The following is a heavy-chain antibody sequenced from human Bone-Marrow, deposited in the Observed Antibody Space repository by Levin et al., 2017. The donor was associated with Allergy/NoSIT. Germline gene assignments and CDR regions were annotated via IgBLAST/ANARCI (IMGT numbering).Heavy chain of an antibody. D-gene: IGHD3-3*01. CDR3: AKDIITIFGVVMNYYGMDV. CDR2: VSYDGSNK. J-gene: IGHJ6*02. CDR1: GFTFSSYG. Sequence: GGSLRLSCAASGFTFSSYGMHWVRQAPGKGLDWVAVVSYDGSNKFYADSVKGRFAISRDNSKNTVYLQMNSLRAEDTAVYYCAKDIITIFGVVMNYYGMDVWGQGTTVTVSS. V-gene: IGHV3-30*18.